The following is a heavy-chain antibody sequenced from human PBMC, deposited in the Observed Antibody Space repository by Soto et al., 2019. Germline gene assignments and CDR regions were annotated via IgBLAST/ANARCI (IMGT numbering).Heavy chain of an antibody. J-gene: IGHJ6*03. Sequence: QVQLVQSGAEVKKPGASVTVFCRSSGDTFTDYYIHWVRHAPGQGLEWMGWINPNSGVTKYAQKFQGWVSMTRDTSIRTVYMQLIRLRSDDTAVYYCARESGGATATLDYYYFYMDVWGTGTTVTVSS. V-gene: IGHV1-2*04. D-gene: IGHD5-12*01. CDR2: INPNSGVT. CDR1: GDTFTDYY. CDR3: ARESGGATATLDYYYFYMDV.